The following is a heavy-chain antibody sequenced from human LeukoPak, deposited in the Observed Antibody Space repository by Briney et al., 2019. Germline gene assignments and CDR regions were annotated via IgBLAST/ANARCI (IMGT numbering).Heavy chain of an antibody. Sequence: SETLSLTCIVSGDSTTSGTYYWGWIRQPPGKGLEWIGSIYHSGSTYYNPSLKSRVTISVDTSKNQFSLKLSSVTAADTAVYYCAREGILGAIDYWGQGTLVTVSS. CDR3: AREGILGAIDY. CDR2: IYHSGST. D-gene: IGHD1-26*01. CDR1: GDSTTSGTYY. J-gene: IGHJ4*02. V-gene: IGHV4-39*07.